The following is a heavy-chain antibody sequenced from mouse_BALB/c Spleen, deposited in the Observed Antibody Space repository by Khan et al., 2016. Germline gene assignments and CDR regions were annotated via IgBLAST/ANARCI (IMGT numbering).Heavy chain of an antibody. CDR1: GFDFSRYW. CDR3: ARAGYYGYLAY. V-gene: IGHV4-1*02. D-gene: IGHD1-1*01. J-gene: IGHJ3*01. CDR2: INPDSYTI. Sequence: EALLLESGGGLVHPGGSLKLSCAASGFDFSRYWMSWVRQAPGKGLEWIGEINPDSYTINYTPSLKDKFIISRDNAKNTLYLQMSKVRSEDTALYYCARAGYYGYLAYWGQGTLVTVSA.